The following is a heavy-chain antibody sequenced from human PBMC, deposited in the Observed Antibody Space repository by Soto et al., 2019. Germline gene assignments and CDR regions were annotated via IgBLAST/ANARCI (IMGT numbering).Heavy chain of an antibody. CDR2: ISSSGNSI. V-gene: IGHV3-11*01. D-gene: IGHD6-13*01. Sequence: GGSLRLSCAASGFTFSDYYMTWIRQAPGKGLEWVSYISSSGNSIYYADSVKGRFTVSRDNAKNSLYLQMNSLRAEDTAVYYCARRAAAGRSFDYWGLGTLVTVSS. J-gene: IGHJ4*02. CDR1: GFTFSDYY. CDR3: ARRAAAGRSFDY.